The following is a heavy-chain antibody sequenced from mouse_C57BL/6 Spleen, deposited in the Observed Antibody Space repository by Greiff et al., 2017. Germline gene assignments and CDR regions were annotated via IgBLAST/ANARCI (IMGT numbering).Heavy chain of an antibody. V-gene: IGHV1-64*01. CDR1: GYTFTSYW. CDR2: IHPNSGST. Sequence: QVQLQQPGAELVKPGASVKLSCKASGYTFTSYWMHWVKQRPGQGLEWIGMIHPNSGSTNYNEKFKSKATLTVDKSSSTAYMQLSSLTSEASAVYYCARGNSYYYAMDYWGQGTSVTVSS. J-gene: IGHJ4*01. CDR3: ARGNSYYYAMDY.